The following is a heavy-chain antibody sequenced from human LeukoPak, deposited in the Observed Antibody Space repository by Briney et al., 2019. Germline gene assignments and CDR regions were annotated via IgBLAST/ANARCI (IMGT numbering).Heavy chain of an antibody. CDR2: INPNSGGT. J-gene: IGHJ4*02. CDR1: GYTFTNYY. D-gene: IGHD7-27*01. Sequence: ASVKVSCKASGYTFTNYYMHWVRQAPGQGLEWMGWINPNSGGTNYAQKFQGRVTMTRDTSISTAYMELSRLRSDDTAVYYCARGNWGWNYFDYWGQGTLVTVSS. V-gene: IGHV1-2*02. CDR3: ARGNWGWNYFDY.